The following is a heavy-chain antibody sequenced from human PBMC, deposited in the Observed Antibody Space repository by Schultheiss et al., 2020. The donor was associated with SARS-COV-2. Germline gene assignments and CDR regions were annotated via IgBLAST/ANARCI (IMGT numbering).Heavy chain of an antibody. J-gene: IGHJ3*02. D-gene: IGHD3-22*01. CDR3: ARGEYYYDSSGLSGDAFDI. CDR2: IWYDGSNK. Sequence: GGSLRLSCAASGFTFSSYDMHWVRQAPGKGLEWVAVIWYDGSNKYYADSVKGRFTISRDNSKNTLYLQMNSLRAEDTAVYYCARGEYYYDSSGLSGDAFDIWGQGTMVTGSS. V-gene: IGHV3-33*01. CDR1: GFTFSSYD.